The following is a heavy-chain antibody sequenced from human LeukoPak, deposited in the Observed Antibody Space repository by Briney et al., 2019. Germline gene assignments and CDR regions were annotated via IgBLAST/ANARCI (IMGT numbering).Heavy chain of an antibody. CDR1: GFTFDDYA. Sequence: PGRCLRLSCAASGFTFDDYAMQWVRQAPGKGLEWVSGISWNSGSIGYADSVKGRFTISRDNAKNSLYLQMNSLRAEDTALYYCAKDAIGYCSSTSCYGYFQHWGQGTLVTVSS. V-gene: IGHV3-9*01. J-gene: IGHJ1*01. CDR2: ISWNSGSI. CDR3: AKDAIGYCSSTSCYGYFQH. D-gene: IGHD2-2*01.